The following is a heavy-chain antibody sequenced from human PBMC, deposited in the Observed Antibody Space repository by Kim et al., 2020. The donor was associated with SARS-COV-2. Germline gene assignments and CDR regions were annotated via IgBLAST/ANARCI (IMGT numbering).Heavy chain of an antibody. D-gene: IGHD1-1*01. V-gene: IGHV3-21*01. J-gene: IGHJ6*02. CDR1: GFTFSSYS. CDR2: ISSSSSYI. Sequence: GGSLRLSCAASGFTFSSYSMNWVRQAPGKGLEWVSSISSSSSYIYYADSVKGRFTISRDNAKNSLYLQMNSLRAEDTAVYYCARELLQQLQFYYYGMDVWGQGTTVTVSS. CDR3: ARELLQQLQFYYYGMDV.